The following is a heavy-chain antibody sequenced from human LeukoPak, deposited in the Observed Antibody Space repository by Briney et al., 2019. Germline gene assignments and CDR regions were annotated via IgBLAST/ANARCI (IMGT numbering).Heavy chain of an antibody. V-gene: IGHV4-61*05. J-gene: IGHJ6*03. Sequence: SETLSLTCTVSGGSISSSSYDWGWIRQPPGKGLEWLGYIYYSGSSNYNPSLKSRVTISADTSKNQFSLKLSSVTAADTAVYYCARVPRSYYYYYYMDVWGKGTTVTVSS. CDR1: GGSISSSSYD. CDR3: ARVPRSYYYYYYMDV. CDR2: IYYSGSS. D-gene: IGHD2-2*01.